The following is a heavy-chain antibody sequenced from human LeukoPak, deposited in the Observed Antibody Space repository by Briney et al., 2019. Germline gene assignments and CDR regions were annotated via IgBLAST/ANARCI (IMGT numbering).Heavy chain of an antibody. CDR2: INIDGSST. CDR3: AKDPWGLQYYHYGMDV. Sequence: PGGSLRLSCVVSGFTFRSFWMHWVRQAPGKGLVWVSRINIDGSSTSYADSVKGRFTISRDNAKSTLYLQMNSLRAEDTAVYYCAKDPWGLQYYHYGMDVWGQGSTVTVSS. J-gene: IGHJ6*02. V-gene: IGHV3-74*01. CDR1: GFTFRSFW. D-gene: IGHD4-11*01.